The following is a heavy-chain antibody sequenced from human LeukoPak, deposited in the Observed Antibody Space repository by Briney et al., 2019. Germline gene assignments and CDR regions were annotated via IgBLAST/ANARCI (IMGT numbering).Heavy chain of an antibody. CDR2: ISSSSYFI. D-gene: IGHD1-26*01. CDR3: TTYSGAHHKTFDY. Sequence: GGSLRLSCAASGFTFSTYTMNWVRQAPGKGLEWVSSISSSSYFIYYADSVRGRFTISRDNAKSSLYLQLNSLRVDDTAVYYCTTYSGAHHKTFDYWGRGTLVTVSS. V-gene: IGHV3-21*01. J-gene: IGHJ4*02. CDR1: GFTFSTYT.